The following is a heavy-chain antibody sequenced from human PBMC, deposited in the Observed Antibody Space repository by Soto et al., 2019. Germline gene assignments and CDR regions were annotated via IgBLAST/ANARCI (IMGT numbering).Heavy chain of an antibody. J-gene: IGHJ6*02. CDR3: ARVIRGYSYGFDRQYYYYGMDV. CDR1: GGTFSSYA. CDR2: IIPIFGTA. Sequence: AASVKVSCKASGGTFSSYAISWVRQAPGQGLEWMGGIIPIFGTANYAQKFQGRVTITADESTSTAYMELSSLRSEDTAVYYCARVIRGYSYGFDRQYYYYGMDVWGQGTTVTVSS. V-gene: IGHV1-69*13. D-gene: IGHD5-18*01.